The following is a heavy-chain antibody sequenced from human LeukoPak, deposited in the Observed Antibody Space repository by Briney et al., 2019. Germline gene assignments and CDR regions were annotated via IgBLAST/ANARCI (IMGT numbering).Heavy chain of an antibody. J-gene: IGHJ5*02. CDR1: GFTFSSYA. Sequence: GGSLRLSCAASGFTFSSYAMSWVRQAPGKGLEWVSAISGSGGSTYYADSVKGRFTISRDNSKNTLYLQMNSLRAEDTAVYYCAKDLFRIAARPGDGWFDPWGQRTLVTVSS. V-gene: IGHV3-23*01. CDR2: ISGSGGST. CDR3: AKDLFRIAARPGDGWFDP. D-gene: IGHD6-6*01.